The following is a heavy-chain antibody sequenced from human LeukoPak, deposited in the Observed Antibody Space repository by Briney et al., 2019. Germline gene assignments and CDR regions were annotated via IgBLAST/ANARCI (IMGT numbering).Heavy chain of an antibody. V-gene: IGHV4-61*01. CDR1: GGSVSSGSYY. Sequence: PSETLSLTCTVSGGSVSSGSYYWSWIRQPPGKGLEWIGYIYYSGSTNYNPSLKSRVTISVDTSKNQFSLKLSSVTAADTAVYYCARQVPAAMRYYYYYGMDVWGRGTTVTVSS. CDR2: IYYSGST. D-gene: IGHD2-2*01. CDR3: ARQVPAAMRYYYYYGMDV. J-gene: IGHJ6*02.